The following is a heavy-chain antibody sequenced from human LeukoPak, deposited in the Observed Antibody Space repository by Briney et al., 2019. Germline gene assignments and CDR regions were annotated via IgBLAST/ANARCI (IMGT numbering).Heavy chain of an antibody. Sequence: NTSETLSLTCTVSGGSISSFHWSWIRQPPGKGLEWIGYIYYSGNTNYNPSLKSRVTISVDTSKNQFSLRLTSVTAADTAVNYCARGELVFDYWGQGTLVTVSS. CDR1: GGSISSFH. CDR3: ARGELVFDY. D-gene: IGHD1-26*01. V-gene: IGHV4-59*01. CDR2: IYYSGNT. J-gene: IGHJ4*02.